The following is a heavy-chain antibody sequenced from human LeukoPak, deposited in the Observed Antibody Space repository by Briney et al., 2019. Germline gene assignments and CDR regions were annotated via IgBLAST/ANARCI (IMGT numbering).Heavy chain of an antibody. D-gene: IGHD6-6*01. CDR1: GYTFTGYY. V-gene: IGHV1-2*02. CDR2: INPNSGST. J-gene: IGHJ5*02. CDR3: ARFVYSSSFNWFDP. Sequence: ASVKVSCKASGYTFTGYYMHWVRQAPGQGLEWMGWINPNSGSTNYAQKFQGRVTMTRDTSISTAYMELSRLRSDDTAVYYCARFVYSSSFNWFDPWGQGTLVTVSS.